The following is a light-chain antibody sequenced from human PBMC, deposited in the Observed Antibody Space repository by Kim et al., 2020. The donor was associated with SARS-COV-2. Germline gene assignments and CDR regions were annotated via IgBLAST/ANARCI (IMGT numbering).Light chain of an antibody. CDR3: QQYDNLPLT. J-gene: IGKJ4*01. V-gene: IGKV1-33*01. Sequence: DIQMTQSPSSLSAAVGDRVTITCQASQDITNYLNWYQQKPGKAPKLLIYEASNLETGVPSRFSGSGSGTDYTFSISRLQPEDVATYYCQQYDNLPLTFGGGTKLDIK. CDR1: QDITNY. CDR2: EAS.